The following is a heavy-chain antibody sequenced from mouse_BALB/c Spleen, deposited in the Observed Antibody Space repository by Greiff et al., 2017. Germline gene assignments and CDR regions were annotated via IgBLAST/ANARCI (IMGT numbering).Heavy chain of an antibody. CDR1: GYTFTDYN. V-gene: IGHV1-18*01. CDR2: INPNNGGT. Sequence: LHQSGPELVKPGASVKIPCKASGYTFTDYNMDWVKQSHGKSLEWIGDINPNNGGTIYNQKFKGKATLTVDKSSSTAYMELRSLTSEDTAVYYCARGDYDVWFAYWGQGTLVTVSA. CDR3: ARGDYDVWFAY. D-gene: IGHD2-4*01. J-gene: IGHJ3*01.